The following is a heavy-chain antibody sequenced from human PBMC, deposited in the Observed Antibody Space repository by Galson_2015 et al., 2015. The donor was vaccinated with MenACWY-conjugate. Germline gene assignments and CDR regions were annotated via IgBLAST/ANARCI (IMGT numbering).Heavy chain of an antibody. CDR1: CFTFTSYD. D-gene: IGHD3-9*01. CDR2: MNPNSGNT. Sequence: SVKVSCKASCFTFTSYDINWVRQATGQGLEWMGWMNPNSGNTGYAQKFQGRVTMTRKTSISTAYMELSSLRSEDTAVYYCARGGDYDSLTGRYYYYRDVWGKGTTVTVSS. V-gene: IGHV1-8*01. J-gene: IGHJ6*03. CDR3: ARGGDYDSLTGRYYYYRDV.